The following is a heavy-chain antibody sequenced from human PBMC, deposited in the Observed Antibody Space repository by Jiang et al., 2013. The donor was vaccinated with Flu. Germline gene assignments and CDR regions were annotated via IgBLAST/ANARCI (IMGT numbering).Heavy chain of an antibody. CDR2: LLQWEHP. CDR3: ASGYPPEFLLIDY. D-gene: IGHD5-18*01. V-gene: IGHV4-30-4*01. Sequence: GPGLVKPSQTLSLTCTVSGGSISSGDYYWSWIPPAPREGPGVDWVHLLQWEHPTTTRPSRVRVTISVDTSKNQFSLKLSSVTAADTAVYYCASGYPPEFLLIDYVGPGNPGHRLL. J-gene: IGHJ4*02. CDR1: GGSISSGDYY.